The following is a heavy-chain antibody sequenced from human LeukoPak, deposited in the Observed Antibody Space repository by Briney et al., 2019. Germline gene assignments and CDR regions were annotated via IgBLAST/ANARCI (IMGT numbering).Heavy chain of an antibody. CDR2: IYYSGST. Sequence: PSETLSLTCTVSGGSINNYYWSWIRQPPGKGLEWIGYIYYSGSTNYNPSLKSRVTISVDTSKNQFSLKLSSVTAADTAVYYCARRLFGEDAFDIWGQGTMVTVSS. CDR1: GGSINNYY. CDR3: ARRLFGEDAFDI. V-gene: IGHV4-59*08. J-gene: IGHJ3*02. D-gene: IGHD3-10*01.